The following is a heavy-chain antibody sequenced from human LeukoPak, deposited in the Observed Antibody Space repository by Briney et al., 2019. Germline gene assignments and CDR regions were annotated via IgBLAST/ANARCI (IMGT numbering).Heavy chain of an antibody. CDR2: IKGDGGVK. J-gene: IGHJ3*02. D-gene: IGHD2-15*01. CDR1: GFTFSSSA. Sequence: GGSLRLSCAASGFTFSSSAMSWVRQAPGKGLEWVASIKGDGGVKHFLDSVQGRFTISRDNAKNSLYLQMNSLRVEDTATYYCARWDAYCPDGRCYSGDYSFDIWGQGTTVTVSS. CDR3: ARWDAYCPDGRCYSGDYSFDI. V-gene: IGHV3-7*01.